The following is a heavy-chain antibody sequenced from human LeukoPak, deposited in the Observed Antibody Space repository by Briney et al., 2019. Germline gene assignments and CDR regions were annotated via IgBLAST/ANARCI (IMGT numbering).Heavy chain of an antibody. D-gene: IGHD5-24*01. CDR3: ARSSVEMATIGHHYYYYYMDV. J-gene: IGHJ6*03. V-gene: IGHV5-51*01. Sequence: HGESLKISCKGSGYSFTSYRIGWVRQMPGKGLEWMGIIYPGDSDTRYSPSFQGQVTISADKSISTAYLQWSSLKASDTAMYYCARSSVEMATIGHHYYYYYMDVWGKGTTVTVSS. CDR2: IYPGDSDT. CDR1: GYSFTSYR.